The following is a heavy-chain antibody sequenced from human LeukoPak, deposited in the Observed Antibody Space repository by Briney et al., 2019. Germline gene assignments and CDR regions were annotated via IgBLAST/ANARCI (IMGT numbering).Heavy chain of an antibody. CDR2: IYYSGST. CDR1: GGSISSYY. Sequence: KPSETLFLTCTVSGGSISSYYWSWIRQPPGKGLEWIGYIYYSGSTNYNPSLKSRVTISVDTSKNQFSLKLSSVTAADTAVYYCAHYGGNSNWYSDLWGRGTLVTVSS. CDR3: AHYGGNSNWYSDL. D-gene: IGHD4-23*01. V-gene: IGHV4-59*01. J-gene: IGHJ2*01.